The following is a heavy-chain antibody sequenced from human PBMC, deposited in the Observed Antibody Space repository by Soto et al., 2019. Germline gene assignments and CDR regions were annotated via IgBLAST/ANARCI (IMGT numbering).Heavy chain of an antibody. D-gene: IGHD3-10*01. J-gene: IGHJ4*02. Sequence: GGSLRLSCETSGFIFKMYWMHWVRQVPGQGPQWVARITDDGSTTYYAAPVEGRFTISRDNAKNALYLQMTSLRPDDTAVYYCTRGPRPTSIGTGAFWGQGTLVTVSS. CDR2: ITDDGSTT. CDR3: TRGPRPTSIGTGAF. CDR1: GFIFKMYW. V-gene: IGHV3-74*01.